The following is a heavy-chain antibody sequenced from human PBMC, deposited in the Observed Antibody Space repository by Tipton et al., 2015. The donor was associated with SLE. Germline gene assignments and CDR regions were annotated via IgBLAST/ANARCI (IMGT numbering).Heavy chain of an antibody. CDR2: INPNSGGT. CDR1: GYIFTGYY. J-gene: IGHJ4*02. V-gene: IGHV1-2*04. CDR3: ARDLGDYDSPFDY. D-gene: IGHD2-21*02. Sequence: QLVQSGAEVKKPGASVNVSCKASGYIFTGYYIQWVRQAPGQGLEWMGWINPNSGGTNYAQRFQGWVTMTRDTSISTAYMELSRLTSDDTAVYYCARDLGDYDSPFDYWGQGTLVTVSS.